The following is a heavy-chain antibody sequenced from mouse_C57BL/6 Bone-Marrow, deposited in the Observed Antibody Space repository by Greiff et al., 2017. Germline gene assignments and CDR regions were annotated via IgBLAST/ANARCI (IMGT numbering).Heavy chain of an antibody. D-gene: IGHD1-1*01. J-gene: IGHJ4*01. CDR2: ISYDGSN. Sequence: EVQLQQSGPGLVKPSQSLSLTCSVTGYSITSGYYWNWIRQFPGNKLEWMGYISYDGSNNYNPSLKNRISITRDTSKNQFFLKLNSVTTEDTATYYCASYPYYYGSSYDYAMDYWGQGTSVTVSS. V-gene: IGHV3-6*01. CDR3: ASYPYYYGSSYDYAMDY. CDR1: GYSITSGYY.